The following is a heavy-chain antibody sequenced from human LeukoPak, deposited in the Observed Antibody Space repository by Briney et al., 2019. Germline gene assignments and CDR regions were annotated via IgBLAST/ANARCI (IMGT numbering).Heavy chain of an antibody. V-gene: IGHV3-53*01. CDR3: ARDIRTDCSGGSCYVGYYFDY. D-gene: IGHD2-15*01. J-gene: IGHJ4*02. CDR1: GFTVSSNY. CDR2: IYSGGST. Sequence: GGTLRLSCAASGFTVSSNYMSWVRQAPGKGLEWVSVIYSGGSTYYADSVKGRFTISRDNSKNTLYLQMNSLRAEDTAVYYCARDIRTDCSGGSCYVGYYFDYWGQGTLVTVSS.